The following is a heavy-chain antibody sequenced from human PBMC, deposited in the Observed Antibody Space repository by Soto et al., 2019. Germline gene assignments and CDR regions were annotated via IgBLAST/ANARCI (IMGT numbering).Heavy chain of an antibody. D-gene: IGHD3-10*01. V-gene: IGHV1-69*06. CDR1: GGTFSSYA. Sequence: SVKVSGKASGGTFSSYAISWVRQAPGQGLEWMGGIIPIFGTANYAQKFQGRVTITADKSTSTAYMELSSLRSEDTAVYYCASTMVRGVIIRGYYYGMDVWGQGTTVTVSS. CDR3: ASTMVRGVIIRGYYYGMDV. CDR2: IIPIFGTA. J-gene: IGHJ6*02.